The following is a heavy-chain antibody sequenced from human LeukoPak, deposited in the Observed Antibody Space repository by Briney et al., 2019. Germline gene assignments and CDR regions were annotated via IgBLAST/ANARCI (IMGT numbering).Heavy chain of an antibody. D-gene: IGHD4-23*01. CDR2: ISGYNGKT. CDR1: GYTFTGYY. V-gene: IGHV1-18*04. Sequence: ASVKVSCKASGYTFTGYYMHWVRQAPGQGLEWMGWISGYNGKTNYAQNLQGRVTLTTDTSTTTVYMELRSLRSDDTAVYYCARDVSAGNSEFFDYWGQGTLVTVSS. J-gene: IGHJ4*02. CDR3: ARDVSAGNSEFFDY.